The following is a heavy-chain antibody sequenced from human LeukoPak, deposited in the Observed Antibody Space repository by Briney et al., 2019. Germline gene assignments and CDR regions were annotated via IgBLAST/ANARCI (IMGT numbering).Heavy chain of an antibody. CDR3: ARGRYCLGYCSGGSLGGPYFDY. CDR1: GGSFSGYY. CDR2: IKHSGST. Sequence: SETLSLTCAVHGGSFSGYYWSWIRQPPGKGLEWIGEIKHSGSTNYNPSPKSRVNISVETSKNQFSLKLSSVTAADTAVYYCARGRYCLGYCSGGSLGGPYFDYWGQGTLVTVSS. D-gene: IGHD2-15*01. V-gene: IGHV4-34*01. J-gene: IGHJ4*02.